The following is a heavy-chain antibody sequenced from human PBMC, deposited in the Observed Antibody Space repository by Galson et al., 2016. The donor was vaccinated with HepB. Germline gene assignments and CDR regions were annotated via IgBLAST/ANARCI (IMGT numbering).Heavy chain of an antibody. Sequence: SLRLSCAVSGFAVRSDFMAWVRQAPGKGLEWVSLIYSGGSTYYADSVRGRFTISRDISKNTLFLEMLNLRAEDTVVYYCARVQTFYDYTWGTSRPRYFDYWGQGTLVTVSS. D-gene: IGHD3-16*02. CDR2: IYSGGST. CDR1: GFAVRSDF. J-gene: IGHJ4*02. V-gene: IGHV3-53*01. CDR3: ARVQTFYDYTWGTSRPRYFDY.